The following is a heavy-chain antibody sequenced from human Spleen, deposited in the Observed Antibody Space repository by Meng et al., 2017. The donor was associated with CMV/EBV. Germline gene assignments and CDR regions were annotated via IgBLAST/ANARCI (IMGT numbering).Heavy chain of an antibody. D-gene: IGHD5-18*01. CDR3: ARDAGSYGPIGYYYYYYGMDV. CDR2: IKQDGTEK. Sequence: GESLKISCAASGFTFRGYWMSWVRQAPGKGLEWVANIKQDGTEKYCVDSLKGRFTISRDNTKNSLYLQMNSLRGEDTAVYYCARDAGSYGPIGYYYYYYGMDVWGQGTTVTVSS. V-gene: IGHV3-7*01. CDR1: GFTFRGYW. J-gene: IGHJ6*02.